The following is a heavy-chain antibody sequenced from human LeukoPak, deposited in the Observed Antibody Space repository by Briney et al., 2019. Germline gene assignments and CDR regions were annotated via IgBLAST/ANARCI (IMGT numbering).Heavy chain of an antibody. D-gene: IGHD5-18*01. CDR3: ARDRPGNTAIDY. CDR2: ISSRSSSI. CDR1: GFTFSSYS. J-gene: IGHJ4*02. Sequence: PGGSLRLSCAASGFTFSSYSMNWVRQAPGKGREWVSSISSRSSSIYYAGSVKGRFTISRDNAKNSLYLQMNSLRAEDTAVYYCARDRPGNTAIDYWGQGTLVTVSS. V-gene: IGHV3-21*01.